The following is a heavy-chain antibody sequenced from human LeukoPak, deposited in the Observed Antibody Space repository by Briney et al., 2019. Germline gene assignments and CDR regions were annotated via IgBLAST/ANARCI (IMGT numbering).Heavy chain of an antibody. D-gene: IGHD3-22*01. CDR3: VRLRGSSGPIDH. J-gene: IGHJ4*02. V-gene: IGHV4-59*01. CDR2: IYYYGST. Sequence: SETLSLTCTVSGASINNYYWSWIRQPPGKGLEWIGYIYYYGSTNYNPSLKSRVTISADTSENQFSLRLTSVTAADTAVYYCVRLRGSSGPIDHWGQGTLVTVSS. CDR1: GASINNYY.